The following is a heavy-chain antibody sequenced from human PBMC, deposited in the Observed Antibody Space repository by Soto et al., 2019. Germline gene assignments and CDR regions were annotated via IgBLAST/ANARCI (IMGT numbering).Heavy chain of an antibody. CDR1: GFTFGFNA. V-gene: IGHV3-23*01. Sequence: GGSLRLSCAATGFTFGFNALSWVRQAPGKGLEWVSTISGSDGKTYYADSVKGRFSISRDTSKTTLYLQMNSLRVEDTAVYYCARWSFLDYWGQGTRVTVSS. CDR2: ISGSDGKT. J-gene: IGHJ4*02. CDR3: ARWSFLDY. D-gene: IGHD1-26*01.